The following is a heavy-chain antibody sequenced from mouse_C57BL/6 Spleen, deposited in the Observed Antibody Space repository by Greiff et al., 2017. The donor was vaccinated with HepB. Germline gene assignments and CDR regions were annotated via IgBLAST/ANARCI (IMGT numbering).Heavy chain of an antibody. V-gene: IGHV5-17*01. CDR1: GFTFSDYG. D-gene: IGHD1-1*01. CDR2: ISSGSSTI. J-gene: IGHJ4*01. Sequence: DVMLVESGGGLVKPGGSLKLSCAASGFTFSDYGMHWVRQAPEKGLEWVAYISSGSSTIYYADTVKGRFTISRDNAKNTLFLQMTSLRSEDTAMYYCARHYGIRYAMDYWGQGTSVTVSS. CDR3: ARHYGIRYAMDY.